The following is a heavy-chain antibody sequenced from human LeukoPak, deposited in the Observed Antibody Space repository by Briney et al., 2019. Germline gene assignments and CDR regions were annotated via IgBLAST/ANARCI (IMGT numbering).Heavy chain of an antibody. CDR3: ARMGYCSSTSCYFLPPLYNWFDP. D-gene: IGHD2-2*01. CDR2: IYYSGST. CDR1: GGSISSSSYY. V-gene: IGHV4-39*01. J-gene: IGHJ5*02. Sequence: SETLSLTCTVSGGSISSSSYYWGWIRHPPGKGLEWIGSIYYSGSTYYNPSLKSRVTISVDTSRSQFSLKLSSVTAADTAVYYCARMGYCSSTSCYFLPPLYNWFDPWGQGTLVTVSS.